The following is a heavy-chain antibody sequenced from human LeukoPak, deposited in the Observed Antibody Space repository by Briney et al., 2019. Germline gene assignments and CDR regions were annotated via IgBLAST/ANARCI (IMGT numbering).Heavy chain of an antibody. J-gene: IGHJ4*02. D-gene: IGHD3-10*01. Sequence: SETLSLTCTVSGYSISSGYYWGWIRQPPGKGLEWIGSIYHSGSTYYNPSLKSRVTISVDTSKNQFSLKLSSVTAADTAVYYCARVRYYGSGSYYYYFDYWGQGTLVTVSS. CDR1: GYSISSGYY. CDR3: ARVRYYGSGSYYYYFDY. V-gene: IGHV4-38-2*02. CDR2: IYHSGST.